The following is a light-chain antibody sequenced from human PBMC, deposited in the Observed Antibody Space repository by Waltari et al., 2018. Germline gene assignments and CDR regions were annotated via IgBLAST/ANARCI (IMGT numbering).Light chain of an antibody. CDR3: KSFTNKLTYV. V-gene: IGLV2-14*03. CDR1: ASDIGNYDH. CDR2: DVD. J-gene: IGLJ1*01. Sequence: QSALTQPASVSGSPGQSITISCTGTASDIGNYDHVPWYQQHPGRAPKLIIYDVDNRPSGVSDRFSGSKSGNTASLTISGLQPEDEADYYCKSFTNKLTYVFGSGTKVSV.